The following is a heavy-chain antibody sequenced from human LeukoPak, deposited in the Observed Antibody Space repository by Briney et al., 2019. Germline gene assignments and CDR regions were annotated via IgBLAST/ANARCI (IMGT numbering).Heavy chain of an antibody. D-gene: IGHD3-22*01. CDR2: INPNSGGT. Sequence: ASVKVSCKASGYTFIAYYIHWVRQAPGQGLEWLGWINPNSGGTNYAQKFQGRVTMTRDTSISTAYMDLSRLRSGDTAVYYCAKPLSSITMIVVVIGNAFDIWGQGTMVTVSS. V-gene: IGHV1-2*02. CDR1: GYTFIAYY. J-gene: IGHJ3*02. CDR3: AKPLSSITMIVVVIGNAFDI.